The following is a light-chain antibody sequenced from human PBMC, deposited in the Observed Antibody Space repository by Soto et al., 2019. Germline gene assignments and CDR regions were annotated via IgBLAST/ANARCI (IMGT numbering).Light chain of an antibody. CDR2: DVS. Sequence: QSALTQPASVSGSPTQSITMSCTGTSSDVGGYNYVSWYQQHPGKVPKLMIYDVSNRPSGVSNRFSGSKSGNTASLTISGLQAEDEADYYCSSYTSSYTYVFGTGTKLTVL. J-gene: IGLJ1*01. CDR3: SSYTSSYTYV. CDR1: SSDVGGYNY. V-gene: IGLV2-14*01.